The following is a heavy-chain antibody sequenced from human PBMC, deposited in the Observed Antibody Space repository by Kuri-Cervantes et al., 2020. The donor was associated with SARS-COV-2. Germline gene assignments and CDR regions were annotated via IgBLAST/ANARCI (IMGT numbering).Heavy chain of an antibody. Sequence: LRLSCAVSGFSFSTYYMIWVRQPPGKGLEWIGYIYSGNTYYNPSLKSRLSISIHTSNNLNYFSLNVSSVTAADTAVYYCARASGGYQSRRYYYYMDVWGKGTTVTVSS. D-gene: IGHD5-12*01. J-gene: IGHJ6*03. CDR1: GFSFSTYY. V-gene: IGHV4-30-4*07. CDR2: IYSGNT. CDR3: ARASGGYQSRRYYYYMDV.